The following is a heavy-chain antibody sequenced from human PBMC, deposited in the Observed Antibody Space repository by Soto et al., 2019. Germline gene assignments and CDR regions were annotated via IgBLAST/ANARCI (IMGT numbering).Heavy chain of an antibody. Sequence: SETLSLTCSVSGGSISSYYWSWIRQPPGKGLEWIGYIFYSGRSGSTNHNPSLKSRVTISVDTSKNQFSLKLSSVTAADTAVYYCARTSLGWFDPWGQGTLVTVSS. V-gene: IGHV4-59*01. D-gene: IGHD3-16*02. CDR1: GGSISSYY. CDR2: IFYSGRSGST. J-gene: IGHJ5*02. CDR3: ARTSLGWFDP.